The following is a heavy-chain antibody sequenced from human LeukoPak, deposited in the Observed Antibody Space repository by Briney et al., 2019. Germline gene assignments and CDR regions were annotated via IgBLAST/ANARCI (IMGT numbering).Heavy chain of an antibody. Sequence: ASVKVSCKVSGYTLTELSMHWVRQAPRKGLEWMGGFDPEDGETIYAQKFQGRVTMTEDTSTDTAYMELSSLRSEDTAVYYCATHIPLVGATVAAHFDYWGQGTLVTVSS. D-gene: IGHD1-26*01. CDR1: GYTLTELS. CDR2: FDPEDGET. V-gene: IGHV1-24*01. CDR3: ATHIPLVGATVAAHFDY. J-gene: IGHJ4*02.